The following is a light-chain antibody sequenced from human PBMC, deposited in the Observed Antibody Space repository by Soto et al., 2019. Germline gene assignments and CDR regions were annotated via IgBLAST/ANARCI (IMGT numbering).Light chain of an antibody. CDR1: RSNIGNNP. CDR3: STWDGSLNAVV. V-gene: IGLV1-44*01. Sequence: QSVLTQAPSASETPGQRVIIPCSGSRSNIGNNPVNWYQQLPGTAPKLLISYNNERPSGVPDRFSGSKSGTSASLAISGLQSEDEADYYCSTWDGSLNAVVFGGGTQLTVL. J-gene: IGLJ2*01. CDR2: YNN.